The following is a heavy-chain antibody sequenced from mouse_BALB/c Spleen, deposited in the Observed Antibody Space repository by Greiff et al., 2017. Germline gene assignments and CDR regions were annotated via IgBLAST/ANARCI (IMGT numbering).Heavy chain of an antibody. D-gene: IGHD2-4*01. V-gene: IGHV3-8*02. CDR2: ISYSGST. Sequence: EVMLVESGPSLVKPSQTLSLTCSVTGDSITSGYWNWIRKFPGNKLEYMGYISYSGSTYYNPSLKSRISITRDTSKNQYYLQLNSVTTEDTATYYCARKGIYYDYDYAMDYWGQGTSVTVSS. CDR3: ARKGIYYDYDYAMDY. CDR1: GDSITSGY. J-gene: IGHJ4*01.